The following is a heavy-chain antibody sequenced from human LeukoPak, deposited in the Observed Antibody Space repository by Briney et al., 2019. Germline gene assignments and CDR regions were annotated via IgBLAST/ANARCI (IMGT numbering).Heavy chain of an antibody. Sequence: ASVKVSCKVSGYSLTELSMHWVRQAPGKGLEWMGGFDPDDGETPLFAQKFQGRVSMTEGTSTGTAYMELSSLSSEDTAVYYCATGTIYCSSCSGDYWGQGTLVTVSS. CDR3: ATGTIYCSSCSGDY. CDR1: GYSLTELS. CDR2: FDPDDGET. V-gene: IGHV1-24*01. J-gene: IGHJ4*02. D-gene: IGHD2-2*01.